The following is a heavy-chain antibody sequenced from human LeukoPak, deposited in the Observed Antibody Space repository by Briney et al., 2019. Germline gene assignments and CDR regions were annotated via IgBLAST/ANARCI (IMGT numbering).Heavy chain of an antibody. Sequence: PGGSLRLSCAASGFIVSSNYTSWVRQAPGKGLEWVSVIYSGGRTYYADSVKGRFTISRDNSKNTMYLQMNSLRAEDTAVYYCARYYYDSSGHPYYFDYWGQGTLVTVSS. CDR3: ARYYYDSSGHPYYFDY. J-gene: IGHJ4*02. CDR1: GFIVSSNY. V-gene: IGHV3-53*01. CDR2: IYSGGRT. D-gene: IGHD3-22*01.